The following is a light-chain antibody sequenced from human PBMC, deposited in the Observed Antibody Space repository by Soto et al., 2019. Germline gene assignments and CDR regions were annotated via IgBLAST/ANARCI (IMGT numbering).Light chain of an antibody. CDR2: GAS. CDR3: QQYGSSPRT. Sequence: EIVLTQSPGTLSLSPGERATLSCRASQSVTRSYLAWYQQKPGQAPRLLIYGASSRATGIPDRFSGSGSGTDFTLLISRLEPEDFAVYYCQQYGSSPRTFGQGTKVEIK. CDR1: QSVTRSY. V-gene: IGKV3-20*01. J-gene: IGKJ1*01.